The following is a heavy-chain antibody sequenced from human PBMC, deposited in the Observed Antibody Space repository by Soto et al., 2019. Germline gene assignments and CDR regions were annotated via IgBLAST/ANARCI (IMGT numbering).Heavy chain of an antibody. CDR3: ARDPRYYDFWSGSLAVPQYYFDY. CDR1: GYTFTSYA. CDR2: INAGNGNT. Sequence: ASVKVSCKASGYTFTSYAMHWVRQAPGQRPEWMGWINAGNGNTKYSQKFQGRVTITRDTSASTAYMELSSLRPEDTAVYYCARDPRYYDFWSGSLAVPQYYFDYRGQGTLVTVSS. J-gene: IGHJ4*02. V-gene: IGHV1-3*01. D-gene: IGHD3-3*01.